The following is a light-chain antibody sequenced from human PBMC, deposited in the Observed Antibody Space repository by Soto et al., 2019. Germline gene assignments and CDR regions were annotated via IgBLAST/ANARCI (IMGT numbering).Light chain of an antibody. CDR1: QTISSW. CDR2: DAS. Sequence: EIEVPQSPSTLSVSLGDRVTITCRASQTISSWLAWYQQQPGKAPKLLIYDASSLESGVPSRFSGSGAGTEFTLTISSLQPEDCATYYCQQSYSTPRTFGQGTKVDI. J-gene: IGKJ1*01. V-gene: IGKV1-5*01. CDR3: QQSYSTPRT.